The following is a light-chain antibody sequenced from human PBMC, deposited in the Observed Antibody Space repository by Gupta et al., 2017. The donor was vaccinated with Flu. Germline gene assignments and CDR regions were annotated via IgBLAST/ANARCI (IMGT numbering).Light chain of an antibody. V-gene: IGKV3-20*01. J-gene: IGKJ2*01. CDR3: QHAGISLST. CDR1: GSVSSDY. CDR2: SAS. Sequence: GTLSLSPGENAILSCRASGSVSSDYLAWYQQKPGQAPRVVIYSASTRATGIPYRFSGSGSGTDFTLTISRLEPEDFAVYYCQHAGISLSTFGQGTKVDIK.